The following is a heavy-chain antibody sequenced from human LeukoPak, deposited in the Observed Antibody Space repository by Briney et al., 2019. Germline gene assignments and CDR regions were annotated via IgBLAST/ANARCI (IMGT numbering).Heavy chain of an antibody. CDR2: VSDSGGST. J-gene: IGHJ4*02. CDR3: ARASWVSSTDAVR. V-gene: IGHV3-23*01. CDR1: GFAFSHYA. D-gene: IGHD3-16*01. Sequence: PGGSLRLSCAASGFAFSHYAMSWVRQAPGKGLEWVSTVSDSGGSTYYTNSVRGRFTISRDNSKNTLYLQVNSPRAEDTAVYYCARASWVSSTDAVRWGQGTLVTVSS.